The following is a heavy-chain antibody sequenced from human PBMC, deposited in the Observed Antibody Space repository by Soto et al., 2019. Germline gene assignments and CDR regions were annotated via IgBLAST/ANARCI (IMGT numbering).Heavy chain of an antibody. CDR1: GGSISSGDYY. V-gene: IGHV4-30-4*01. D-gene: IGHD5-18*01. J-gene: IGHJ6*02. Sequence: QVQLQESGPGLVKPSQTLSLTCTVSGGSISSGDYYWSWIRQPPGKGLEWIGYIYYSGSTYYNPSRKSRVTITVDTSKNQFSLKLRSVTAADTAVYYCARGSVDTATEGMDVWGQGTTVTVSS. CDR2: IYYSGST. CDR3: ARGSVDTATEGMDV.